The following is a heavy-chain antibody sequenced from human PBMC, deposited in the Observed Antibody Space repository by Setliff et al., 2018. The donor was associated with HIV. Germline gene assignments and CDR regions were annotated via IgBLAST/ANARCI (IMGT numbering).Heavy chain of an antibody. CDR2: IYYSGST. D-gene: IGHD3-16*01. CDR3: RLSIYGMDV. V-gene: IGHV4-30-4*08. Sequence: NPSETLSLTCTVSGGSISSGDYYWSWIRQPPGKGLEWIGYIYYSGSTYYNPSLKSRVTISIGMSKNQFSLKLTSVTAADTAVYYCRLSIYGMDVWGQGTTVTVSS. CDR1: GGSISSGDYY. J-gene: IGHJ6*02.